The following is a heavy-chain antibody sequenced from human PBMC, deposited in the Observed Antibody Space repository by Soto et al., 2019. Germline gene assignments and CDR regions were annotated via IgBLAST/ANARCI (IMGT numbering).Heavy chain of an antibody. CDR2: IIPIFGTT. J-gene: IGHJ6*02. CDR3: ARDTARDATTHSGMEV. D-gene: IGHD1-1*01. Sequence: QVQLVQSGAEVKKPGSSVKVSCKTSGGTFSSYGVSWVRQAPRQGLEWIGGIIPIFGTTSYAQKFKGRSTIGTNETTVSANIEHISRRCKRTAVYYCARDTARDATTHSGMEVWGQGNRVTASS. CDR1: GGTFSSYG. V-gene: IGHV1-69*01.